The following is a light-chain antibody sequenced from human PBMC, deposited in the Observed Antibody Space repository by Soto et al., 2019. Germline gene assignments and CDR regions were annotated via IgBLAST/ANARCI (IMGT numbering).Light chain of an antibody. J-gene: IGKJ1*01. CDR1: QGIRNY. CDR3: QKYNSAPWT. CDR2: AAS. V-gene: IGKV1-27*01. Sequence: DIPMTQSPSSLSASVGDRVTITCRASQGIRNYLAWYQQKPGKVPKLLIYAASTLQSGVPSRFSGSGSGTDFTITISSQQPEDVATYYCQKYNSAPWTFGQGTKVEIK.